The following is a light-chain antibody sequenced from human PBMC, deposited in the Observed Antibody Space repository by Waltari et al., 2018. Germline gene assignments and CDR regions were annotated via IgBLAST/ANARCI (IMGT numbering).Light chain of an antibody. Sequence: DIQMNQPPATLSASVGDRVTITCRASQSLSSWLAWYQQKPGKAPKLLIDKASTLESGVPSRFSGSEAGTEFPLTISSLRPDDFATYYCQQYNSYSEYAFGQGTKLEIK. CDR3: QQYNSYSEYA. V-gene: IGKV1-5*03. CDR1: QSLSSW. J-gene: IGKJ2*01. CDR2: KAS.